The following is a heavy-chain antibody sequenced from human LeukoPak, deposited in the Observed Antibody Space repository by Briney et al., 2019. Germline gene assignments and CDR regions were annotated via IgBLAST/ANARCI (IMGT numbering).Heavy chain of an antibody. Sequence: SETLSLTCTVSGGSISSSSYYWGWIRQPPGKGLEWIGSIYYSGSTYYNPSLKSRVTISVDTSKNQFSLKLSSVTAADTAVYYCAKTKLYTVVAATRSWFDPWGQGTLVTVSS. J-gene: IGHJ5*02. CDR2: IYYSGST. CDR1: GGSISSSSYY. CDR3: AKTKLYTVVAATRSWFDP. V-gene: IGHV4-39*01. D-gene: IGHD2-15*01.